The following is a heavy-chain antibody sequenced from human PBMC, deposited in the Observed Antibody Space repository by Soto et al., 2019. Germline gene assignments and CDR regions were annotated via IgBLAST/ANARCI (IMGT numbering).Heavy chain of an antibody. CDR3: ARSANYYDSSGFPWFDP. CDR2: IIPIFGTA. D-gene: IGHD3-22*01. J-gene: IGHJ5*02. CDR1: GGTFSSYA. Sequence: SVKVSCKASGGTFSSYAISWVRQAPGQGLEWMGCIIPIFGTANYAQKFQGRVTITADESTSSAYMELSSLRSEDTVVYYCARSANYYDSSGFPWFDPWGQGTLVTVSS. V-gene: IGHV1-69*13.